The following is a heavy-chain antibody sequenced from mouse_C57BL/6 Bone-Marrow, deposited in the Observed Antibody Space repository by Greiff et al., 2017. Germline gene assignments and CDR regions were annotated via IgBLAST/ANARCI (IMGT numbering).Heavy chain of an antibody. CDR2: IDPETGGT. D-gene: IGHD5-1*01. CDR1: GYTFTDYE. J-gene: IGHJ1*03. CDR3: TMVPYWYFDV. Sequence: QVQLQQSGAELVRPGASVTLSCKASGYTFTDYEMHWVQQTPVHGLEWIGAIDPETGGTAYNQKFKGKAILTADKSSSTAYMELRSLTSEDSAVYYCTMVPYWYFDVWGTGTTVTVSS. V-gene: IGHV1-15*01.